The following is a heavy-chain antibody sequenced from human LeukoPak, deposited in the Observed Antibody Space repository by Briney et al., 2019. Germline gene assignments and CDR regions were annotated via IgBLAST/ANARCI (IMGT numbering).Heavy chain of an antibody. CDR1: GGSISGYF. J-gene: IGHJ4*02. D-gene: IGHD3-10*01. CDR3: ARYGITIVRGGKYYFDS. V-gene: IGHV4-59*08. CDR2: IHYSGTT. Sequence: SETLSLTSTVSGGSISGYFWSWIRQPPGKGLERIGDIHYSGTTNYNPSLNSRVTISVDTSKNQFSLRLSSVTAADTAVYYCARYGITIVRGGKYYFDSWGQGTLVTVSS.